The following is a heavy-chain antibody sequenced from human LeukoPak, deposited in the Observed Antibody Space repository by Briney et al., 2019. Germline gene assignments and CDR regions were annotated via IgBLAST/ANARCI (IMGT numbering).Heavy chain of an antibody. V-gene: IGHV4-39*01. CDR1: GGSISNTSYY. D-gene: IGHD2-15*01. J-gene: IGHJ4*02. Sequence: SETLSLTCTVSGGSISNTSYYWGWIRQPPGKGLEWIGTIYYSGSTYYNPSLKSRVTISVDTSKNQFSLKLSSVTAADTAVYYCARHRYCSGGSCYSGGYYFDYWGQGTLVTVSS. CDR3: ARHRYCSGGSCYSGGYYFDY. CDR2: IYYSGST.